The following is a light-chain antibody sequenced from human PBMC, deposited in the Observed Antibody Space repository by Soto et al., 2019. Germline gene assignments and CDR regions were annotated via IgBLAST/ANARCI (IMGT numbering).Light chain of an antibody. Sequence: EIVLTQSPDTLSLSPGERATLSCRASRSINSMYLAWYQQRSGQAPSLLIYGTSTRATGIPDRFSGSGSGTEFTLTISRLEPEDVAVYYCQQYDSSFKTFGQGTKVEI. CDR3: QQYDSSFKT. CDR2: GTS. V-gene: IGKV3-20*01. CDR1: RSINSMY. J-gene: IGKJ1*01.